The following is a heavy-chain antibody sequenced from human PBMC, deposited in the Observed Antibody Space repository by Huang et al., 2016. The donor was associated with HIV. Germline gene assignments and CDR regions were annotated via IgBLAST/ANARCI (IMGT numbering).Heavy chain of an antibody. CDR2: IIPIFNTT. CDR1: GGAFIRYS. Sequence: QVQLVQSGAEVKKPGSSVKVSCKASGGAFIRYSFSWVRQAPGQGLEWMGGIIPIFNTTNYAQKFQGRFTSTADESATTVYMDLSSLRFDDTAVYYCARTSNWKAEYFRYWGQGTLVTVSS. V-gene: IGHV1-69*13. CDR3: ARTSNWKAEYFRY. J-gene: IGHJ1*01. D-gene: IGHD1-20*01.